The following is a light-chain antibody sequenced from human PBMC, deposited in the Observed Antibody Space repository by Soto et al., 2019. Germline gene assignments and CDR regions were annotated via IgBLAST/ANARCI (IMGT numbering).Light chain of an antibody. Sequence: EIVLTQSPGTLSLSPWERATLSCRASQSVSSSYLAWYQQKPGQAPRLLIYGASSRATGIPDRFSGSGSGTDFTLTISRLEHEAFAAYDCQQYGSAPRITFGQGTRLEIK. J-gene: IGKJ5*01. CDR1: QSVSSSY. CDR2: GAS. CDR3: QQYGSAPRIT. V-gene: IGKV3-20*01.